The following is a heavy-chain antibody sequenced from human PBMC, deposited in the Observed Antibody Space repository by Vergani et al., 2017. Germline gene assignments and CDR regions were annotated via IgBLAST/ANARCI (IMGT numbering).Heavy chain of an antibody. D-gene: IGHD3-10*01. J-gene: IGHJ4*02. CDR3: AGGGGSGFDSGLDY. V-gene: IGHV1-3*02. Sequence: QVQLVQSGAEVKKPGASVKVSCKASGYTFTSYAMHWVRQAPGQRLEWMGWSNAGNGNKKYSQEFQGRVTITRDTSASTAYLELSNLRSEDMAVYYCAGGGGSGFDSGLDYWGQGTLVTVSS. CDR1: GYTFTSYA. CDR2: SNAGNGNK.